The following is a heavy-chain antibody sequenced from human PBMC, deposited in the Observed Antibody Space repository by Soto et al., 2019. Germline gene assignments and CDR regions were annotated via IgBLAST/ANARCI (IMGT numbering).Heavy chain of an antibody. D-gene: IGHD3-22*01. J-gene: IGHJ4*02. CDR1: GFIFGSYA. V-gene: IGHV3-23*01. CDR3: TKGYYYDTCGYFDS. CDR2: ISAGGGRT. Sequence: LRLSCVTPGFIFGSYAMGWVHQAPGKRLELVSTISAGGGRTYYADSVKGRFTISRDNSKNTLYLQMNSLRAEDTAVYYCTKGYYYDTCGYFDSWGQGTLVTVSS.